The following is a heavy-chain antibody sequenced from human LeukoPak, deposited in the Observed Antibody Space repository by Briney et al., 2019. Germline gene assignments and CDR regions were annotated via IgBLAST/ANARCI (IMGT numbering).Heavy chain of an antibody. CDR3: ARDQSAYCGGDCYSYYFDY. Sequence: PSETLSLTCTVSGGSISSYYWSWIRQPAGKGLEWIGRIYTSGSTNYNPSLKSRVTMSVDTSKNQFSLKLSSVTAADTAVYYCARDQSAYCGGDCYSYYFDYWGQGTLVTVSS. V-gene: IGHV4-4*07. J-gene: IGHJ4*02. CDR1: GGSISSYY. D-gene: IGHD2-21*02. CDR2: IYTSGST.